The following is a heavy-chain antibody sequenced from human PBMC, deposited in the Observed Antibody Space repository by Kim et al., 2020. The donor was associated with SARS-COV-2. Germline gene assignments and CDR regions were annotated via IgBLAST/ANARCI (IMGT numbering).Heavy chain of an antibody. J-gene: IGHJ4*02. CDR3: ARHLRVTSIRFLGLFLFDY. Sequence: SETLSLTCTVSGGSISSSSNYWGWIRQPPGKGLEWIGSVYYTGSTYYNPSLKSRVAISVDASKNQFTLKLNSVTAAAPAVYYCARHLRVTSIRFLGLFLFDYWGQVTLLTVSS. CDR2: VYYTGST. D-gene: IGHD3-3*01. V-gene: IGHV4-39*01. CDR1: GGSISSSSNY.